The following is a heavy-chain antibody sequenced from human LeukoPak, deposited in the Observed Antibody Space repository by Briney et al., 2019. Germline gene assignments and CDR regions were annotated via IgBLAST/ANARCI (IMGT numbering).Heavy chain of an antibody. CDR1: GFTFSSYS. V-gene: IGHV3-21*01. Sequence: GGSLRLSCAASGFTFSSYSMNWVRKAPGKGLEWVSSISSGSSFIYYADSVKGRFTISRDNARNSLYLQMNTLRAEDTAVYYCARSREGTTGMGQDYWGQGTLVTVSS. CDR2: ISSGSSFI. CDR3: ARSREGTTGMGQDY. J-gene: IGHJ4*02. D-gene: IGHD1-1*01.